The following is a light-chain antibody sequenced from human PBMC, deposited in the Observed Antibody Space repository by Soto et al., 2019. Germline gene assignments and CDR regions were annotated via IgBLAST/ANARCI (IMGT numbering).Light chain of an antibody. Sequence: EIVLTQSPGTLSLSPGERATLSCRASQSVTSDFLAWYQQKPGQAPRLLIYGASTRAAGVPDRFSGGGSGKDFPCTTTGLGPEELAVNYGQQMVRSSFRFTLGKGTRRGV. CDR1: QSVTSDF. CDR3: QQMVRSSFRFT. CDR2: GAS. J-gene: IGKJ2*01. V-gene: IGKV3-20*01.